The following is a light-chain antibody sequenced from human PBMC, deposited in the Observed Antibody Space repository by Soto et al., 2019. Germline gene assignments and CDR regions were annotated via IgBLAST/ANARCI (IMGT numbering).Light chain of an antibody. V-gene: IGKV3-15*01. J-gene: IGKJ3*01. CDR1: QSVSSN. Sequence: EIVMTQSPATLSVSPGERATLSCRASQSVSSNLAWYQQKPGQAPRLLIYGASTRATGIPARFSGSGSGTEFTLTISSRQSEDFAFYYCQQYNNWPGTFGPGTKVDIK. CDR3: QQYNNWPGT. CDR2: GAS.